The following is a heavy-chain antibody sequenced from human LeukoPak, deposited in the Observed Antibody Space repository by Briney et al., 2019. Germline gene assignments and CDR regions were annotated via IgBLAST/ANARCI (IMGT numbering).Heavy chain of an antibody. J-gene: IGHJ4*02. V-gene: IGHV3-23*01. CDR1: GFTLSSYA. CDR3: AKAPVTTCRGAYCYPFDY. Sequence: GGSLRLSCAASGFTLSSYAMSWVRQAPGKGLEWVSAISDSGNTYHADSVKGRFTISRDSSKNTLFLQMNRLRPEDAAVYYCAKAPVTTCRGAYCYPFDYWGQGTLVTVLS. CDR2: ISDSGNT. D-gene: IGHD2-21*01.